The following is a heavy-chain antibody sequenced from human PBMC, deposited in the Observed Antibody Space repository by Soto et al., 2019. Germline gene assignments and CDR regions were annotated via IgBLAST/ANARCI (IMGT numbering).Heavy chain of an antibody. D-gene: IGHD4-17*01. CDR1: GGSISSCYYY. CDR2: IYYSGST. V-gene: IGHV4-30-4*01. CDR3: ARYDYQWYYYYGMDV. J-gene: IGHJ6*02. Sequence: TXSLTCPVSGGSISSCYYYLSWIRQPPGKGLEWIGYIYYSGSTYYNPSLKSRVTISVDTSKNQFSLKLSSVTAADTAVYYCARYDYQWYYYYGMDVWGQGTTVTGSS.